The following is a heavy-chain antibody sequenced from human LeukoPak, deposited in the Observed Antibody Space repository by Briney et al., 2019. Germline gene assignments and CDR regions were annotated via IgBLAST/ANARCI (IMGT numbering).Heavy chain of an antibody. CDR2: ISSSSSTI. J-gene: IGHJ3*02. CDR3: VWFGEDDAFDI. V-gene: IGHV3-48*01. CDR1: GFTFSSYS. Sequence: GGSLRLSCAASGFTFSSYSMNWVRQAPGKGLEWVSYISSSSSTIYYADSVKGRFTISRDNAKNSLYPQMNSRRAEDKAVYYCVWFGEDDAFDIWGQGTMVTVSS. D-gene: IGHD3-10*01.